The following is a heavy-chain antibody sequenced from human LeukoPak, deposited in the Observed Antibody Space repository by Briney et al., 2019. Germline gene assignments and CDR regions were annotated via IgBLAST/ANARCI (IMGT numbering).Heavy chain of an antibody. D-gene: IGHD6-13*01. V-gene: IGHV4-34*01. CDR1: GGSSSGYY. CDR2: INHSGST. CDR3: ARGGRAWQQLVGRFNY. Sequence: PSETLSLTCAVYGGSSSGYYWSWIRQPPGKGLEWVGEINHSGSTNYNPSLKSRVTISVDTSKNQFSLKLSSVTAADTAVYYCARGGRAWQQLVGRFNYWGQGTLVTVSS. J-gene: IGHJ4*02.